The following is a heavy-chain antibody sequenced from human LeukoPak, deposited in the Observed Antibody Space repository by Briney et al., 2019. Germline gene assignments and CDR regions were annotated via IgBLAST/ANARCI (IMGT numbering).Heavy chain of an antibody. V-gene: IGHV3-23*01. J-gene: IGHJ4*02. CDR2: ISGSGGST. CDR3: ASRDSGDYPYFDY. CDR1: GFTFTSYA. Sequence: GGSLRLSCAASGFTFTSYAMSWVRQAPGEGLEWVSAISGSGGSTYYADSVKGRFTISRDTSRNTLYLQMNNLRAEDTAVFYCASRDSGDYPYFDYWGQGTLVTVSS. D-gene: IGHD4-17*01.